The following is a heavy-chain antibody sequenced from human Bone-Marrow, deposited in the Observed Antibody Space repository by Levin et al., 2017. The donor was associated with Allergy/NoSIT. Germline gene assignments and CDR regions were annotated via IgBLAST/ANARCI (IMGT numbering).Heavy chain of an antibody. V-gene: IGHV1-2*06. CDR1: GYTFTGFY. Sequence: ASVKVSCKASGYTFTGFYMNWVRQVPGQGLEWLGRINPNSGGTDYAQKFQDRVAMTRDTSISTAYMELSRLRSDETAVYYCARDLRGLRLRDYWGQGTLVTVSS. J-gene: IGHJ4*02. CDR3: ARDLRGLRLRDY. D-gene: IGHD5-12*01. CDR2: INPNSGGT.